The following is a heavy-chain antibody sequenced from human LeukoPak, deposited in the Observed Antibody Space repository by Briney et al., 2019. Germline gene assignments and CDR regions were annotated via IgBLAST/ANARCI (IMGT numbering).Heavy chain of an antibody. D-gene: IGHD4-17*01. CDR3: ARTVGDDPDY. Sequence: SQTLSLTCAISGDSVSSKSAAWNWIRQSPSRGLEWLGRTYYRSKWHNEYAVSVKSRISINPDTSRNQFSLQLSSVTPEDTAVYYCARTVGDDPDYWGQGTLVTVSS. V-gene: IGHV6-1*01. J-gene: IGHJ4*02. CDR1: GDSVSSKSAA. CDR2: TYYRSKWHN.